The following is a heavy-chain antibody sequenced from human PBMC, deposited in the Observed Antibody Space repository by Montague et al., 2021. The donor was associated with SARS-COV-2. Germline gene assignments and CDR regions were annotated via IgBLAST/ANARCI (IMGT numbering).Heavy chain of an antibody. CDR3: TRWDPQIRTLFGFRGKSANDY. Sequence: SETLSLTCAVYGESFSGYYWTWIRQSPGRGLEWIAEINDGGTTNYNWSLKSRVTISVDTSKNRSSLKLSSVTVADTAVYYCTRWDPQIRTLFGFRGKSANDYWGQGTLVTVSS. CDR2: INDGGTT. CDR1: GESFSGYY. V-gene: IGHV4-34*01. D-gene: IGHD4-23*01. J-gene: IGHJ4*02.